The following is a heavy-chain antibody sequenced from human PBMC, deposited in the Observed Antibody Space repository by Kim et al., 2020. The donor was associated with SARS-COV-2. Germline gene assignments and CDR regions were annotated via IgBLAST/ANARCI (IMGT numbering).Heavy chain of an antibody. CDR2: ISSSSSYI. CDR3: ARVSGYSSSWFPYGMDV. Sequence: GGSLRLSCAASGFTFSSYSMNWVRQAPGKGLEWVSSISSSSSYIYYADSVKGRFNISRDNAKNSLYLQMNSLRAEDTAVYYCARVSGYSSSWFPYGMDVWGQGTTVTVSS. J-gene: IGHJ6*02. V-gene: IGHV3-21*04. D-gene: IGHD6-13*01. CDR1: GFTFSSYS.